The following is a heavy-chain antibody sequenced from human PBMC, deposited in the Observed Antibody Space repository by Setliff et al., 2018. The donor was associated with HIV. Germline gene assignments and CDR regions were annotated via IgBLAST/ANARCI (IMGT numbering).Heavy chain of an antibody. CDR3: TIDLDILTGPRSYDAFDI. Sequence: GGSLRLSCTVSGFTFGDYTMSWVRQAPGKGLEWVGFIRSKTYGGTTDYAAPVKGRFTISRDDSKNTLYLQMNSLKTEDTAVYYCTIDLDILTGPRSYDAFDIWGQGTVVTVSS. V-gene: IGHV3-49*04. CDR2: IRSKTYGGTT. J-gene: IGHJ3*02. D-gene: IGHD3-9*01. CDR1: GFTFGDYT.